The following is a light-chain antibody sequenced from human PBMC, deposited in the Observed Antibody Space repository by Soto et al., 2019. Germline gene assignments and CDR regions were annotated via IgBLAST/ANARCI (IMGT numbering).Light chain of an antibody. CDR1: QSVTTF. V-gene: IGKV3-11*01. CDR2: DAS. CDR3: QHRSNWPPVIT. J-gene: IGKJ4*01. Sequence: EILLTQSPATLSLSPGEIATLSCIAIQSVTTFLAWYQQKPGQAPRLLIYDASDRATGVPARFSGSGSGTDFTLTISSLEPEDFAVYYCQHRSNWPPVITFGGGTKVDI.